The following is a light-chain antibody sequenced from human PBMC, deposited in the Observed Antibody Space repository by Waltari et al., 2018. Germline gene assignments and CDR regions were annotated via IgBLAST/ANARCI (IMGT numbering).Light chain of an antibody. Sequence: DSQMTQSQSSLSASVGDRVTVTCQASQDISNYLNWYQQKPGKAPKLLIYDASNLETGVPSRFSGSGSGTDFTFTISSLQPEDIATYYCQQYDNHPITFGQGTRLEIK. V-gene: IGKV1-33*01. CDR3: QQYDNHPIT. J-gene: IGKJ5*01. CDR1: QDISNY. CDR2: DAS.